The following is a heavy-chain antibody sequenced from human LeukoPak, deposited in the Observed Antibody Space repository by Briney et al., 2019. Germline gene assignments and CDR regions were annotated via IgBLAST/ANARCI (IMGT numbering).Heavy chain of an antibody. J-gene: IGHJ4*02. CDR3: ARGVQYYDYVWGSYRYYFDY. CDR1: GGSISSGGYS. CDR2: IYHSGST. Sequence: TSETLSLTCAVSGGSISSGGYSWSWIRQPPGKGLEWIGYIYHSGSTYYNPSLKSRVTISVDRSKNQFSLKLSSVTAADTAVYYCARGVQYYDYVWGSYRYYFDYWGQGTLVTVSS. V-gene: IGHV4-30-2*01. D-gene: IGHD3-16*02.